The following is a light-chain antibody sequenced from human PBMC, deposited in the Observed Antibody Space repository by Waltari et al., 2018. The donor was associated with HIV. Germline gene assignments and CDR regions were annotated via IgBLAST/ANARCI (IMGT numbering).Light chain of an antibody. CDR2: WAS. V-gene: IGKV4-1*01. CDR1: PSVLYSSSSKNY. CDR3: QQYYSLPFT. Sequence: DIVMTQSPDSLVVSLGERATINCKSRPSVLYSSSSKNYLTSYQKKPGQSPKLLIYWASTRESGVPDRFSGGGSGTDFTLTISSLQAEDVAVYYCQQYYSLPFTFGPGTKVDIK. J-gene: IGKJ3*01.